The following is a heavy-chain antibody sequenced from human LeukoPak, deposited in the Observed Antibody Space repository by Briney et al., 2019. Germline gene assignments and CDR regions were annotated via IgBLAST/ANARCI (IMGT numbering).Heavy chain of an antibody. CDR3: TKDQCTRTSCDGYPGY. J-gene: IGHJ4*02. Sequence: GGSLRLSCAVSGFTFSNYGMHWVRQAPGKGLEGVAFIRFDGSTKYSGDSVKGRFTISRDNSKNTLYLQMNSLRPEDTAVYYCTKDQCTRTSCDGYPGYWGQGSLVTVSS. V-gene: IGHV3-30*02. D-gene: IGHD2-2*01. CDR2: IRFDGSTK. CDR1: GFTFSNYG.